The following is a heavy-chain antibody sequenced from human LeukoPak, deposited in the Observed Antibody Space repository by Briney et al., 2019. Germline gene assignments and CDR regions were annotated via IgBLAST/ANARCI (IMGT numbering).Heavy chain of an antibody. J-gene: IGHJ6*02. D-gene: IGHD3-10*01. V-gene: IGHV3-9*01. CDR3: AKDTPMVRGGMDV. CDR1: GFTFSSYW. CDR2: ISWNSGSI. Sequence: GGSLRLSCAASGFTFSSYWMHWVRQAPGKGLEWVSGISWNSGSIGYADSVKGRFTISRDNAKNSLYLQMNSLRAEDTALYYCAKDTPMVRGGMDVWGQGTTVTVSS.